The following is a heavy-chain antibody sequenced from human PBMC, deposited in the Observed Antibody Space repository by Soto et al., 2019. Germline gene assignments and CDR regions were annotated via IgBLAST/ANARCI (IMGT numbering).Heavy chain of an antibody. D-gene: IGHD1-20*01. V-gene: IGHV1-3*01. CDR1: GYTFTSYA. CDR3: ARDVGYNWNLIDY. Sequence: QVPLVQSGAEVKKPGASVKVSGTASGYTFTSYAIHWVRQAPGQRLEGMGWVNAGNGNTKYSKKLQGRVTITRDTSESTAYMELSSLRSEDTSLYYCARDVGYNWNLIDYWGQGTLVTVSS. J-gene: IGHJ4*02. CDR2: VNAGNGNT.